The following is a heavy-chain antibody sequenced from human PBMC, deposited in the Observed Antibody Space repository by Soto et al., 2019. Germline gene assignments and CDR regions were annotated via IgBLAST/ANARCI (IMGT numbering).Heavy chain of an antibody. CDR2: IYYSGST. CDR3: ARGKQWYSSAPNWFDP. V-gene: IGHV4-59*12. J-gene: IGHJ5*02. CDR1: GGSISSYY. D-gene: IGHD6-19*01. Sequence: SETLSLTCTVSGGSISSYYWSWIRQPPGKGLEWIGYIYYSGSTNYNPSLKSRVTISVDTSKNQFSLKLSSVTAADTVVFYCARGKQWYSSAPNWFDPWGQGTLVTVSS.